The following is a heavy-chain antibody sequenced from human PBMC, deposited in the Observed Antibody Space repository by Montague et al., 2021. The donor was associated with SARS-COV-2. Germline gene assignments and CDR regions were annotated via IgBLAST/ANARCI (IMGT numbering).Heavy chain of an antibody. J-gene: IGHJ6*02. D-gene: IGHD3-10*01. CDR1: GFTFSSYG. V-gene: IGHV3-33*01. CDR3: AREYTMVRGVIIIYYYGMDV. Sequence: SLRLSCAASGFTFSSYGMHWVRQAPGKGLEWVAVKWYDGSNKYYADSVKGRFTISRDNSKNTLYLQMNSLRAEDTAVYYCAREYTMVRGVIIIYYYGMDVWGQGTTVTVSS. CDR2: KWYDGSNK.